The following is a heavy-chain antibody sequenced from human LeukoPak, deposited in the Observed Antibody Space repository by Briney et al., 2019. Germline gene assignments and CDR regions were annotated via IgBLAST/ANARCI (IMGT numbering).Heavy chain of an antibody. D-gene: IGHD6-19*01. Sequence: GGSLRLSCAASGFTFDDYAMHWVRQAPGKGLEWVSGISWNSGSIGYADSVKGRFTISRDNAKNSLYLQMNSLRAEDTALYYCAKDDNSSGWYPSWGQGTLVTVSS. J-gene: IGHJ4*02. CDR3: AKDDNSSGWYPS. CDR1: GFTFDDYA. V-gene: IGHV3-9*01. CDR2: ISWNSGSI.